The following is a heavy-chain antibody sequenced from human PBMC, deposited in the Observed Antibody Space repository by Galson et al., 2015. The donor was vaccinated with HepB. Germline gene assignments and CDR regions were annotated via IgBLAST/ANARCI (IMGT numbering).Heavy chain of an antibody. Sequence: SLRLSCAASGFTFSSYWMHWVRQAPGKGLVWVSRINSDGSSTSYADSVKGRFTISRDNAKNTLYLQMNSLRAEDTAVYYCARDTYCSGGSCFNYYYYYYGMDVWGQGTTVTVSS. D-gene: IGHD2-15*01. CDR2: INSDGSST. V-gene: IGHV3-74*01. J-gene: IGHJ6*02. CDR1: GFTFSSYW. CDR3: ARDTYCSGGSCFNYYYYYYGMDV.